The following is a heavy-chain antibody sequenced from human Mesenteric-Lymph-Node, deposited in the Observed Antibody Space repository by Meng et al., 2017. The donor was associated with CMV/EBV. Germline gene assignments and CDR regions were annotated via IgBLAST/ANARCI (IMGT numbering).Heavy chain of an antibody. V-gene: IGHV4-31*03. J-gene: IGHJ6*02. D-gene: IGHD3-3*01. Sequence: LRLSCTVSGASISSGAYYWTWIRRDPGKGLEYLGYIYYSGTTYYNPSLKSRLTISLDTSKNQFSLKLRSVTAADTAIYYCARDRIPIFAGMDVWGQGTSVTVSS. CDR1: GASISSGAYY. CDR2: IYYSGTT. CDR3: ARDRIPIFAGMDV.